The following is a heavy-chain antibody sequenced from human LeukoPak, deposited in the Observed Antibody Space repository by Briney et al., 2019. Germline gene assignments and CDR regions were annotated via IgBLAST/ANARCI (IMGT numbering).Heavy chain of an antibody. CDR3: TTAYYYDSSGYYYSPDY. D-gene: IGHD3-22*01. Sequence: GGSLRLSCAASGFTFSSYSMNWVRQAPGKGLEWVGRIKSKTDGGTTDYAAPVKGRFTISRDDSKNTLYLQMNSLKTEDTAVYYCTTAYYYDSSGYYYSPDYWGQGTLVTVSS. J-gene: IGHJ4*02. CDR2: IKSKTDGGTT. V-gene: IGHV3-15*01. CDR1: GFTFSSYS.